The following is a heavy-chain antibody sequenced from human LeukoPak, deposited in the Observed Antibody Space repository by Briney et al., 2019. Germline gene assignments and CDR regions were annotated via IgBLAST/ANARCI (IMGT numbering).Heavy chain of an antibody. CDR2: IYSGGST. D-gene: IGHD6-13*01. CDR1: GFTVSSNY. V-gene: IGHV3-66*01. J-gene: IGHJ4*02. CDR3: ARGFRGSSSWYPDY. Sequence: GGSLRLSCAASGFTVSSNYMSWVRQAPGKGLEWVSVIYSGGSTYYADSVKGRFTISRDNSKNTPYLQMNSLRAEDTAVYYCARGFRGSSSWYPDYWGQGTLVTVSS.